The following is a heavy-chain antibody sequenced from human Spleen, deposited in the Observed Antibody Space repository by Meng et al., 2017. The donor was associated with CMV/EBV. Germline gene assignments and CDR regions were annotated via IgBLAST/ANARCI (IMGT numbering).Heavy chain of an antibody. V-gene: IGHV1-46*01. CDR2: INPSGGST. D-gene: IGHD3-22*01. CDR3: ATRMKYYFDDDAFDI. J-gene: IGHJ3*02. CDR1: GYTFTSYY. Sequence: ASVKVSCKASGYTFTSYYMHWVRQAPGQGLEWMGIINPSGGSTSYAQKFQGRVTMTRDTSTSTVYMELSSLRSEDTAVYYCATRMKYYFDDDAFDIWGQGTMVTVSS.